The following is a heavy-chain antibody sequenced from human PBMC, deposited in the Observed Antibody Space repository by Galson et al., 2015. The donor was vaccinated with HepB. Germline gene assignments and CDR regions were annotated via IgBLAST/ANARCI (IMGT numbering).Heavy chain of an antibody. D-gene: IGHD5-24*01. J-gene: IGHJ3*02. CDR3: ARPARPYGWLQFAVPHDAFDI. CDR1: GGTFSSYA. Sequence: SVKVSCKASGGTFSSYAISWVRQAPGQGLEWMGGIIPIFGTANYAQKFQGRVTITADESTSTAYMELSSLRSEDTAVYYCARPARPYGWLQFAVPHDAFDIWGQGTMVTVSS. V-gene: IGHV1-69*13. CDR2: IIPIFGTA.